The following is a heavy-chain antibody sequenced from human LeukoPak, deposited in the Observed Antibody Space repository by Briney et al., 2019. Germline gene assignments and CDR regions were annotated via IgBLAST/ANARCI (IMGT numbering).Heavy chain of an antibody. J-gene: IGHJ2*01. D-gene: IGHD4-23*01. CDR1: GGSFSGYY. V-gene: IGHV4-34*09. CDR3: ARLPTTVVTPIWYFDL. CDR2: INHSGST. Sequence: TPSETLSLTCAVYGGSFSGYYWSWIRQPPGKGLEWIGEINHSGSTNYNPSLKSRVTISVDTSKNQFSLKLSSVTAADTAVYYCARLPTTVVTPIWYFDLWGRGTLVTVSS.